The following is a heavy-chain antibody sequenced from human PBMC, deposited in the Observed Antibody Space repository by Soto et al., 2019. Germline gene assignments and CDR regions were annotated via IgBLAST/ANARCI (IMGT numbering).Heavy chain of an antibody. CDR3: AKASAGYTSSPLSF. CDR1: GFTFSSYA. D-gene: IGHD5-12*01. J-gene: IGHJ4*02. CDR2: ISDNGVGT. Sequence: EVQLLESGGGLVQPGEYLRLSCAASGFTFSSYAMSWVRQAPGKGLQWVSVISDNGVGTYYADSVKGRFTISRDASKNTVYLLMNSLRAEDTAIYHCAKASAGYTSSPLSFWGQGTLVTVSS. V-gene: IGHV3-23*01.